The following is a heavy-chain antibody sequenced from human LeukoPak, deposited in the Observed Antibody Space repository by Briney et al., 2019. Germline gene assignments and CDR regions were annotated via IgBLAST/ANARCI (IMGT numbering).Heavy chain of an antibody. CDR2: ISSSSSYI. CDR3: ARDRRAVAGSYFDY. Sequence: PGGSLRLSCAASGFTFSSYGMNWVRQAPGKGLEWVSSISSSSSYIYYADSVKGRFTISRDNAKNSLYLQMNSLRAEDTAVYYCARDRRAVAGSYFDYWGQGTLVTVSS. D-gene: IGHD6-19*01. CDR1: GFTFSSYG. V-gene: IGHV3-21*01. J-gene: IGHJ4*02.